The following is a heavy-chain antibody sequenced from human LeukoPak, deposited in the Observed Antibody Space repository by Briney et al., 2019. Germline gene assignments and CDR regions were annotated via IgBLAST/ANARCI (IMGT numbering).Heavy chain of an antibody. CDR2: IYYSGST. CDR1: GGSISSYY. V-gene: IGHV4-59*01. CDR3: AREQGRYDILTGYFTTHFDY. D-gene: IGHD3-9*01. Sequence: PSETLSLTCTVSGGSISSYYWSWIRQPPGKGLEWIGYIYYSGSTNYNPSLKSRVTISVDTSKNQFSLKLSSVTAADTAVYYCAREQGRYDILTGYFTTHFDYWGQGTLVTVSS. J-gene: IGHJ4*02.